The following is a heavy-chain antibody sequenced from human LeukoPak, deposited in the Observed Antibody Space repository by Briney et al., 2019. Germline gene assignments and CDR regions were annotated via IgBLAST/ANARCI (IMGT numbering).Heavy chain of an antibody. CDR1: GYTFINYA. J-gene: IGHJ4*02. V-gene: IGHV1-18*01. CDR3: ARDSDPYYDILTGYYDY. CDR2: ISAYNGNT. D-gene: IGHD3-9*01. Sequence: APVKVSCKASGYTFINYAINWVRQAPGQGLEWMGWISAYNGNTNYAQKLQGRVTMTTDTSTSTAYMELRSLRSDDPAVYYCARDSDPYYDILTGYYDYWGQGTLVTVSS.